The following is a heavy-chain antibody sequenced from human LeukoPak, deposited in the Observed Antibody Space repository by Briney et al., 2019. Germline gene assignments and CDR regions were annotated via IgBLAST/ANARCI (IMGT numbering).Heavy chain of an antibody. Sequence: PSETLSLTCAVYGGSFSGYYWSWIRQPPGKGLEWIGEINDSGSTNYNPSLKSRLNISVDRSKNQFSLKMRSVTAADTAVYYCARDLRRYSSSWSFDYWGQGTLVTVSS. CDR1: GGSFSGYY. D-gene: IGHD6-13*01. CDR2: INDSGST. V-gene: IGHV4-34*01. CDR3: ARDLRRYSSSWSFDY. J-gene: IGHJ4*02.